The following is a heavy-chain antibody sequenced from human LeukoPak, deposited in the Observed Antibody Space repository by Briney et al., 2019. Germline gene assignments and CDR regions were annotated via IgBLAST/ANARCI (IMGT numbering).Heavy chain of an antibody. V-gene: IGHV1-2*02. J-gene: IGHJ5*02. CDR2: INVNNGDT. CDR3: ARDWDPITGTTRWFDP. D-gene: IGHD1-7*01. CDR1: GYSFTVYY. Sequence: ASVKVSCKSSGYSFTVYYMHWVRQAPGQGREWMGWINVNNGDTKYAQKFKGRVTVTRDTSISTAYMELSRLRSDDTAVYYCARDWDPITGTTRWFDPWGQGTLVTVSS.